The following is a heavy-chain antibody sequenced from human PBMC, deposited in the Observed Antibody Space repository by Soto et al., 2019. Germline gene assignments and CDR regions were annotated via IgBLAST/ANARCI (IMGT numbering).Heavy chain of an antibody. D-gene: IGHD5-18*01. Sequence: PGGSLRLSCAASGFTFSSYGMHWVRQAPGKGLEWVAVIWYDGSNKYYADSVKGRFTISRDNSKNTLYLQMNSLRAEDTAVYYCAREIQLWLHGTNAFDIWGQGTMVTVSS. J-gene: IGHJ3*02. CDR3: AREIQLWLHGTNAFDI. V-gene: IGHV3-33*01. CDR1: GFTFSSYG. CDR2: IWYDGSNK.